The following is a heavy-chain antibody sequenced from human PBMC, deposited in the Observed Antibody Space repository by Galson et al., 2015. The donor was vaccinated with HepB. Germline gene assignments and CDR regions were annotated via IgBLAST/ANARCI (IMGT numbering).Heavy chain of an antibody. CDR2: IKQDGSEK. Sequence: SLRLSCAASGFTFSSYWMSWVRQAPGEGLEWVANIKQDGSEKYYVDSVKGRFTISRDNAKNSLYLQMNSLRAEDTAVYYCARDLGSRYLVDFDYSGQGTLVTVSS. CDR1: GFTFSSYW. CDR3: ARDLGSRYLVDFDY. D-gene: IGHD7-27*01. J-gene: IGHJ4*02. V-gene: IGHV3-7*01.